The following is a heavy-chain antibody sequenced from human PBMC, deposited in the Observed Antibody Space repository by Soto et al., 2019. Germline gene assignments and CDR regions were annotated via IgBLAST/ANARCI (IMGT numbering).Heavy chain of an antibody. D-gene: IGHD3-16*02. Sequence: QVHLQESGPGLVKPSQTLSLYCAVSGASISSDAYHWSWIRQHPGKGLEWVGFISSRGRTYYNPSLKSRLTISADTSKSQFSLHLTSVTAADTAMYFCASYRFTGTWSKFDYWGQGTLVTVSS. V-gene: IGHV4-31*11. CDR3: ASYRFTGTWSKFDY. J-gene: IGHJ4*02. CDR2: ISSRGRT. CDR1: GASISSDAYH.